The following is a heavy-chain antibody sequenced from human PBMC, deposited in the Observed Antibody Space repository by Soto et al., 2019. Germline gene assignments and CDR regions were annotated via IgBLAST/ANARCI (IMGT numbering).Heavy chain of an antibody. J-gene: IGHJ6*02. CDR2: ISYDGSNK. CDR3: ARAGCDGGSCYTLVGLRYGMDV. Sequence: QVQLVESGGGVVQPGRSLRLACAASGFTLSSYAMHWVRQAPGKGLEWVAVISYDGSNKYYADSVKGRFTISRDNSKNTLYLQMNSLRAEDTAVYYCARAGCDGGSCYTLVGLRYGMDVWGQGTTVTVSS. D-gene: IGHD2-15*01. CDR1: GFTLSSYA. V-gene: IGHV3-30-3*01.